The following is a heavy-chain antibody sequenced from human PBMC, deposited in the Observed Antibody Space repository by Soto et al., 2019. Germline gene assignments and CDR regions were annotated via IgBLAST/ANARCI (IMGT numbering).Heavy chain of an antibody. Sequence: EVQLVESGGGLVQPGRSLRLSCEASGFTFDDYAMHWVRQAPGKGLEWVSGISWDSGTIVYVDSVKGRFTITRDNAKNSLYLQMNRLRAEDTALYYCAKDMRGGSSSSRYYYGVDVWGQGTTVTVSS. CDR1: GFTFDDYA. D-gene: IGHD6-13*01. J-gene: IGHJ6*02. V-gene: IGHV3-9*01. CDR3: AKDMRGGSSSSRYYYGVDV. CDR2: ISWDSGTI.